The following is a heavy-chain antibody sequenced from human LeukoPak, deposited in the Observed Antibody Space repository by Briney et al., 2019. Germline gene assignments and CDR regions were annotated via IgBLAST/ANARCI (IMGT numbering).Heavy chain of an antibody. CDR2: ISSASSYI. J-gene: IGHJ4*02. CDR1: GFPFTSYS. Sequence: IPGGSLRLSCAGSGFPFTSYSMSWVRQAPGKGLEWVSSISSASSYIYYADSVKGRFTISRDNDKDSLYLQLNRLKAGDTAVYYCARAPNAFGDLVYFDLWGQGTLVTVSS. V-gene: IGHV3-21*01. D-gene: IGHD4-17*01. CDR3: ARAPNAFGDLVYFDL.